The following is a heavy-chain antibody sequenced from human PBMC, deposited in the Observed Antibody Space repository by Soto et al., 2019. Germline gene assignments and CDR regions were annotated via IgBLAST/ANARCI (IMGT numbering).Heavy chain of an antibody. CDR2: IYSGGST. J-gene: IGHJ6*02. V-gene: IGHV3-53*01. Sequence: GGSLRLSCAASGFTVSSNYMSWVRQAPGKGLEWVSVIYSGGSTYYADSVKGRFTISRDNSKNTLYLQMNSLRAEDTAVYYCARAVSSGSRYYYYGMDVWGQGTTVTVSS. D-gene: IGHD3-22*01. CDR3: ARAVSSGSRYYYYGMDV. CDR1: GFTVSSNY.